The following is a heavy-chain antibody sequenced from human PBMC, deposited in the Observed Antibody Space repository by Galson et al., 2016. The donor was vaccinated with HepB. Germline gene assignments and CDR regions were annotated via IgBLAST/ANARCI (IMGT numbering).Heavy chain of an antibody. Sequence: SLRLSCAASGFTFSSYAMHWVRQAPGKGLEWVAVISFDGSNKYYADSVKGRFTISRDNSKNTLYLQMNSLRAEGTAVYYCARDRYNWNYHYYYYGMDVWGQGTTVTVSS. CDR1: GFTFSSYA. CDR3: ARDRYNWNYHYYYYGMDV. CDR2: ISFDGSNK. J-gene: IGHJ6*02. V-gene: IGHV3-30*04. D-gene: IGHD1-7*01.